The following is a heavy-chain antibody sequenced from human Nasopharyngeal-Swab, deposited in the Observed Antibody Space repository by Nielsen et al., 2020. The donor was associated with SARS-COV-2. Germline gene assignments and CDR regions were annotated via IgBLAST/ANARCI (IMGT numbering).Heavy chain of an antibody. CDR2: IYYSGST. V-gene: IGHV4-59*01. Sequence: WIRQPPGKGLEWIGYIYYSGSTNYNPSLTSRVTISVDTSKNQFSLRLSSATAADTAVYFCARGWTGQYFLDYWGQGTLVTVSS. J-gene: IGHJ4*02. D-gene: IGHD3/OR15-3a*01. CDR3: ARGWTGQYFLDY.